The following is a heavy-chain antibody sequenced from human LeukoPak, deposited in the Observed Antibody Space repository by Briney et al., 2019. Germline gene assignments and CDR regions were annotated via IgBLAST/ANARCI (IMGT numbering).Heavy chain of an antibody. V-gene: IGHV3-30*04. CDR3: ARETQYSSGWSDFDY. D-gene: IGHD6-19*01. CDR2: ISYDGSNE. CDR1: GFTFSSYA. J-gene: IGHJ4*02. Sequence: GGSLRLSCAASGFTFSSYAMHWVRQASGKGLDWVAVISYDGSNEYHADSVKGRFTISRDNSKNTLYLQMNSLRSEDTAVYYCARETQYSSGWSDFDYWGQGTLVTVSS.